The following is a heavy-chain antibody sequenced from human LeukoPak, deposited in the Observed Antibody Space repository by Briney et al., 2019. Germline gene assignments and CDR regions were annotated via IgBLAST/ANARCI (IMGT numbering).Heavy chain of an antibody. CDR1: GFTFSNYG. J-gene: IGHJ4*02. Sequence: GGSLRLSCAASGFTFSNYGMNWVRQALGKGLDWVSSISSTSAYIYYADSVKGRFTISRDNAKNSLYLQMDSLRAEDTAVYYCAKSYSVTGTFPALDYWGQGTLVTVSS. D-gene: IGHD6-19*01. V-gene: IGHV3-21*01. CDR2: ISSTSAYI. CDR3: AKSYSVTGTFPALDY.